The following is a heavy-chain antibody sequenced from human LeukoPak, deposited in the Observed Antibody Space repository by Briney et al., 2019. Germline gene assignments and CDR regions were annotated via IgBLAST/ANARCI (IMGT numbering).Heavy chain of an antibody. Sequence: ASVKVSCKASGYIFSNYGISWVRQAPGHGLEWMGWISSAGNTNCAPKFQDRATMTTDTSTSTAYIELRSLRFDDTAVYYCARDFAWGSGGAPIDDNWLDPWGQGTLVTVSS. CDR3: ARDFAWGSGGAPIDDNWLDP. CDR2: ISSAGNT. V-gene: IGHV1-18*01. J-gene: IGHJ5*02. D-gene: IGHD7-27*01. CDR1: GYIFSNYG.